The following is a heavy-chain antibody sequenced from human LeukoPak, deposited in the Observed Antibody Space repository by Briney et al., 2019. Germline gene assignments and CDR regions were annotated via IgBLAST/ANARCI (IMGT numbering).Heavy chain of an antibody. D-gene: IGHD3-22*01. CDR1: GYTFTSFD. V-gene: IGHV1-18*01. CDR2: ISAYNGNT. CDR3: AMAGGYYDSSWEFDP. J-gene: IGHJ5*02. Sequence: ASVTVSCKASGYTFTSFDINWVRQATGQGLEWMGWISAYNGNTNYAQKLQGRVTMTTDTSTSTAYMELRSLRSDDTAVYYCAMAGGYYDSSWEFDPWGQGTLVTVSS.